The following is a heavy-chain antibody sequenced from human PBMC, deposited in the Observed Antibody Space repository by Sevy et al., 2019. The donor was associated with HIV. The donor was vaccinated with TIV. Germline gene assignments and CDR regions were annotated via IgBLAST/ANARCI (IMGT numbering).Heavy chain of an antibody. CDR2: IGTLGDT. J-gene: IGHJ4*02. CDR1: GFSFSDSD. D-gene: IGHD2-21*01. V-gene: IGHV3-13*01. Sequence: GGSLRLSCAGYGFSFSDSDMHWVRRPTGKSLEWISSIGTLGDTFYADSVKGRFTISRDNAKSYLYLQMSNLRAGDTALYYCVRGLQTHCDRTACPLDHWGQGTLVTVSS. CDR3: VRGLQTHCDRTACPLDH.